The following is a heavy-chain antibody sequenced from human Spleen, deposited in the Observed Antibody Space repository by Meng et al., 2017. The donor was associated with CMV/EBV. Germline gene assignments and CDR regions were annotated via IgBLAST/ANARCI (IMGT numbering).Heavy chain of an antibody. CDR3: ARGDNDYVWGSYRYQQYYFDY. CDR1: GFTLSSFV. J-gene: IGHJ4*02. Sequence: LSLTCAASGFTLSSFVMHWVRQAPGKGLEWVAVISYDGSNESYAESVKGRFTISRHNSKNTLYLHMNSLRAEDTAVYYCARGDNDYVWGSYRYQQYYFDYWGQGTLVTVSS. V-gene: IGHV3-30*04. CDR2: ISYDGSNE. D-gene: IGHD3-16*02.